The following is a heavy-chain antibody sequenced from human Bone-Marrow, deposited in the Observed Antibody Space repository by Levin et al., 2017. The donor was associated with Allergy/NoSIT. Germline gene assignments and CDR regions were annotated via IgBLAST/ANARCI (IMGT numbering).Heavy chain of an antibody. Sequence: AASVKVSCKASGGSFSSHTVSWVRQAPGRGLEWMGRIIPVLGITNYAQKFRGRVTITADKSTSTVYLELSSLRSEDTAVYYCARAEGTATTPFDHWGQGTLVTVSS. CDR3: ARAEGTATTPFDH. CDR1: GGSFSSHT. J-gene: IGHJ4*02. CDR2: IIPVLGIT. D-gene: IGHD1-26*01. V-gene: IGHV1-69*02.